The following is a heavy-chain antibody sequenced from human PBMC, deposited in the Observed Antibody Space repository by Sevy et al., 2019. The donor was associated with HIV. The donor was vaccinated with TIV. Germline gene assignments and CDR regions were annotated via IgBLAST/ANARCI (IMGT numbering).Heavy chain of an antibody. Sequence: ASVKVSCKASGYTFTGYYMHWVRQAPGQGLEWMGWINPNSGGKNYAQKFQGRVTMTRDTSISTAYMELSRLRSDDTALYYCARDLLDYYDSSGYSYYYYYGMDVWGQGTTVTVSS. CDR3: ARDLLDYYDSSGYSYYYYYGMDV. CDR2: INPNSGGK. J-gene: IGHJ6*02. CDR1: GYTFTGYY. V-gene: IGHV1-2*02. D-gene: IGHD3-22*01.